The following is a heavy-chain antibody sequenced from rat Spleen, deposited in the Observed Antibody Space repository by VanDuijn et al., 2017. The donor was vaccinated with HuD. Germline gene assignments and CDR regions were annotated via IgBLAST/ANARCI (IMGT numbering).Heavy chain of an antibody. CDR2: ISASGGST. J-gene: IGHJ3*01. V-gene: IGHV5-25*01. CDR3: AREAGAWFAY. CDR1: KFTFSNYG. D-gene: IGHD1-11*01. Sequence: EVELVESGGGLVQPGRSMKLSCAASKFTFSNYGMAWVRQAPTKGLEWVASISASGGSTYYRDSVKGRFTISRDNAKSTLYLQMDSLRSEDTATYYCAREAGAWFAYWGQGTLVTVSS.